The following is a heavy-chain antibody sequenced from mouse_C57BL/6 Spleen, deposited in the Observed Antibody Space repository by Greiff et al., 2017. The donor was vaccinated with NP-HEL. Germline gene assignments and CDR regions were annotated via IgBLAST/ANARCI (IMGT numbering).Heavy chain of an antibody. CDR2: ISDGGSYT. Sequence: EVKLVESGGGLVKPGGSLKLSCAASGFTFSSYAMSWVRQTPEKRLEWVATISDGGSYTYYPDNVKGRFTISRDNAKNNLYLQMSHLKSEDTAMYYCARDLRYYFDYWGQGTTLTVSS. V-gene: IGHV5-4*01. J-gene: IGHJ2*01. CDR1: GFTFSSYA. CDR3: ARDLRYYFDY.